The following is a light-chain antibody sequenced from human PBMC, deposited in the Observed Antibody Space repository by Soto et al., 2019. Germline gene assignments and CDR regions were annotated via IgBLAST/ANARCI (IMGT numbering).Light chain of an antibody. CDR2: LNSDGSH. Sequence: QLVLTQSPSASASLGASVKLTCTLSSGHSSYAIAWHQQQPEKGPRYLMKLNSDGSHSKGAGLPDRFSGSSSGAERYLAISTLPSDHEADYFCQTCGTPVPVFCGGTKLTVL. CDR3: QTCGTPVPV. V-gene: IGLV4-69*01. J-gene: IGLJ3*02. CDR1: SGHSSYA.